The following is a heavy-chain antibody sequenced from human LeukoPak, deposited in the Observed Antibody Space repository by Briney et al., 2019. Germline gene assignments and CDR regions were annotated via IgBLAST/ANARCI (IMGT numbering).Heavy chain of an antibody. Sequence: ASVKVSCKASGYTFTSYAMHWVRQAPGQRLEWMGWINAGNGNTKYSQKFQGRVTITRDTSTSTVYMELSSLRSEDTAVYYCARDYYVWGSRVFDYWGQGTLVTVSS. CDR3: ARDYYVWGSRVFDY. V-gene: IGHV1-3*01. J-gene: IGHJ4*02. D-gene: IGHD3-16*01. CDR1: GYTFTSYA. CDR2: INAGNGNT.